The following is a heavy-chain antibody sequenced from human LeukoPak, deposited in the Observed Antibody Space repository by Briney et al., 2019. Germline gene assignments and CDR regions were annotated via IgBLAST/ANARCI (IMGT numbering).Heavy chain of an antibody. CDR3: ARGARTPSGYGSRTAGRANWFDP. CDR1: GGSFSGYY. Sequence: SETLSLTCAVYGGSFSGYYWSWIRQPPGKGLEWIGEIIHSRSTNYNPSLKSRVTISVDTSKNQFSLKLSSVTAPDTAVYYCARGARTPSGYGSRTAGRANWFDPWGQGTLVTVSS. J-gene: IGHJ5*02. CDR2: IIHSRST. V-gene: IGHV4-34*01. D-gene: IGHD5-12*01.